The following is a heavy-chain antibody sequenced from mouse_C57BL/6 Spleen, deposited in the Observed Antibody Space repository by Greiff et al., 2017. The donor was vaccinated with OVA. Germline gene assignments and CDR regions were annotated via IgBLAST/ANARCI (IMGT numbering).Heavy chain of an antibody. Sequence: QVQLLQSGGGLVRPGTSVKMSCKASGFTFTNYWIGWAKQRPGHGLEWIGDIYPGGGYNNYNEKFNGKATLTADNSASTAYMQFSSLTSEDSAIYYCARDGGWLGAMDYWGQGTSVTVSS. D-gene: IGHD2-3*01. J-gene: IGHJ4*01. CDR3: ARDGGWLGAMDY. V-gene: IGHV1-63*01. CDR1: GFTFTNYW. CDR2: IYPGGGYN.